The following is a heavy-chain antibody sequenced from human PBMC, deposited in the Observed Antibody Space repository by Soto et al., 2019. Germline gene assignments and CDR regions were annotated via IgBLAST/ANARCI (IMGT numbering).Heavy chain of an antibody. CDR1: GYTFTGYY. Sequence: GASVKVSCKASGYTFTGYYMHWVRQAPGQGLEWMGWINPNSGGTNYAQKFQGRVTMTRDTSISTAYMELSRLRSDDTAVYYCARVNDYGDGPSGGFDIWGQGTTVTVSS. CDR2: INPNSGGT. D-gene: IGHD4-17*01. J-gene: IGHJ3*02. CDR3: ARVNDYGDGPSGGFDI. V-gene: IGHV1-2*02.